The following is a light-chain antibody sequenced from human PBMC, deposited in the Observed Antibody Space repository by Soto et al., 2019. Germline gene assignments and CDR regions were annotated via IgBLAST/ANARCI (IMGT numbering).Light chain of an antibody. CDR1: SSDVGTYNL. J-gene: IGLJ2*01. CDR2: EGS. V-gene: IGLV2-14*02. Sequence: QSALTQPASVSGSPGESITISCTGSSSDVGTYNLVSWYQQHPGNAPRLMIYEGSERPSGVSNRFSGSKSGTSASLAISGLQSEDEADYYCATWDDSLNGHVVFGGGTKLTVL. CDR3: ATWDDSLNGHVV.